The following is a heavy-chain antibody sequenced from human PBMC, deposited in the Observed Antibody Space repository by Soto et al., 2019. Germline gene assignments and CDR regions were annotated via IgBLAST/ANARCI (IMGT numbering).Heavy chain of an antibody. V-gene: IGHV3-7*01. D-gene: IGHD2-15*01. CDR2: IKQDGTDK. CDR1: GVTISGYW. J-gene: IGHJ4*02. Sequence: WRLLRHSCGVSGVTISGYWMRCVSQAPGRGLEWVANIKQDGTDKYYVDSVKGRFTMSRDNAKNSLYLQMNSLRVEDTAVYYCARGRSNDYYDYWGQGTLVTVSS. CDR3: ARGRSNDYYDY.